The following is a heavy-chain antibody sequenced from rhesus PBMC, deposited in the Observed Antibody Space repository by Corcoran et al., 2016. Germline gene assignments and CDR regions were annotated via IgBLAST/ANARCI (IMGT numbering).Heavy chain of an antibody. V-gene: IGHV3S5*01. J-gene: IGHJ4*01. CDR3: ATETVITTGSLSY. Sequence: EVQLVETGGGLVQPGGSLKLSCVASGFIFRNYDLIWVRQAPGKGLEWVSGINSGGGNTYYADSVKGRFTISRDNSQNTLSLQMNNLRVEDTAVYYCATETVITTGSLSYWGQGVLVTVSS. CDR2: INSGGGNT. D-gene: IGHD3-34*01. CDR1: GFIFRNYD.